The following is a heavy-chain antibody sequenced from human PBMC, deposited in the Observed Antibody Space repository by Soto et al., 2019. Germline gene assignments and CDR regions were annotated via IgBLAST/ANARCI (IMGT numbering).Heavy chain of an antibody. Sequence: EVQLLESGGGLVQPGGSLRLSCAASGFTFSSYAMSWVRQAPGKGLEWVSAISGSGGSTYYADSVKGRFTISRDNSKNTLYLQMHSLRAEDTAVYHCAKIRPGIRREWLLPFDYWGQGTLVTVSS. CDR2: ISGSGGST. D-gene: IGHD5-12*01. CDR3: AKIRPGIRREWLLPFDY. V-gene: IGHV3-23*01. CDR1: GFTFSSYA. J-gene: IGHJ4*02.